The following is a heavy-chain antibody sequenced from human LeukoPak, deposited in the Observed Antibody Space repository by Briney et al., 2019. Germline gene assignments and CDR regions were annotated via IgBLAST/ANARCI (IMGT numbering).Heavy chain of an antibody. D-gene: IGHD3-22*01. Sequence: GGSLRLSCAASGFTFSMFAMSWVRQAPGKGLEWVSSISGSGGSTYYAASVKGRFTISRDFSKNTLYLQMNSLRAEDTAVYFCAKRGVVIRVILVGFHKEAYYFDSWGQGALVTVSS. CDR3: AKRGVVIRVILVGFHKEAYYFDS. CDR1: GFTFSMFA. CDR2: ISGSGGST. V-gene: IGHV3-23*01. J-gene: IGHJ4*02.